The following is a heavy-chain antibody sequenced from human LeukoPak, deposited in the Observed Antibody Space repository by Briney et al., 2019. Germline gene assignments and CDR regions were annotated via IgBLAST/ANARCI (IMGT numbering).Heavy chain of an antibody. CDR1: GFTFSSYW. CDR2: IKKDGSEK. J-gene: IGHJ4*02. Sequence: GGSLRLSCAASGFTFSSYWMSWVRQAPGKGLEWVANIKKDGSEKYYVDSVKGRFTISRDNAKTSLYLQMNSLRAEDTAVYYCARMYYDILTGYANLDYWGQGTLVTVSS. CDR3: ARMYYDILTGYANLDY. D-gene: IGHD3-9*01. V-gene: IGHV3-7*01.